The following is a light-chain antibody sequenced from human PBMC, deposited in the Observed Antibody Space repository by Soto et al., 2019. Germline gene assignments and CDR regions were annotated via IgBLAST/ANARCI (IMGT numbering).Light chain of an antibody. CDR1: QSVSNNF. CDR2: IAS. J-gene: IGKJ2*01. V-gene: IGKV3-20*01. CDR3: HHYSRSPYT. Sequence: EIVLTQSPGTLSLSPGERATLYCRASQSVSNNFLPWYQQKAGPAPSLLIYIASNRATGVPDRFSGSGSVTNFTLTICRLEPEDFAVYYFHHYSRSPYTFVLGSKLDIK.